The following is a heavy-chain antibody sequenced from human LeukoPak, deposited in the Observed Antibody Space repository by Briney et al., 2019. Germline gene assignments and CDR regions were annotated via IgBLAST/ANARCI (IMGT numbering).Heavy chain of an antibody. CDR2: INPNSGGS. CDR1: GYTFIDYY. D-gene: IGHD7-27*01. Sequence: ASVKVSCKASGYTFIDYYIHWVRQAPGQGLEWMGRINPNSGGSNYAQNFQGRVTMTRDTSIGTAYMELSRLRSDDTAVYYCARDLPYTSNWVLDYWGPGTLVTVSS. V-gene: IGHV1-2*06. J-gene: IGHJ4*02. CDR3: ARDLPYTSNWVLDY.